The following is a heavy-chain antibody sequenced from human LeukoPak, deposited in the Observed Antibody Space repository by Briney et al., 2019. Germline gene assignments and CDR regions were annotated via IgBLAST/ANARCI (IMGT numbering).Heavy chain of an antibody. V-gene: IGHV3-30*18. CDR1: GFIFSSYG. CDR3: AKDRGSGSYPSPLFDY. J-gene: IGHJ4*02. CDR2: ISYDESNK. Sequence: PGGSLRLSCAVSGFIFSSYGIHWVRQVPGKGLEWVAVISYDESNKYYADSVKGRFTISRDNYKNTLYLQVNNLRAEDTAVYYCAKDRGSGSYPSPLFDYWGQGTLVTVST. D-gene: IGHD3-10*01.